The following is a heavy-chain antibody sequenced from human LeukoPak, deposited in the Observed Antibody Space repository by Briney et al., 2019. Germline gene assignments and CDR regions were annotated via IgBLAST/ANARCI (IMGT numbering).Heavy chain of an antibody. CDR1: GYTFTNNW. J-gene: IGHJ4*02. V-gene: IGHV1-2*02. CDR3: AXXXXXXXWYDGPGYYLDY. D-gene: IGHD3-16*01. Sequence: ASVKVSCKAFGYTFTNNWMHWVRQAPGQGLEWMGWINPSTGGTNYAQKFQDRVTMTTDTSISTAHMVLSRLRSDDTAVYYCAXXXXXXXWYDGPGYYLDYWGQGNLVTVTS. CDR2: INPSTGGT.